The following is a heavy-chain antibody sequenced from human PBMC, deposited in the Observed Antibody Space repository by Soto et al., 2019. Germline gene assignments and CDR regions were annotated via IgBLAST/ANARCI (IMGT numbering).Heavy chain of an antibody. D-gene: IGHD6-13*01. J-gene: IGHJ6*02. CDR1: GYTFTSYD. V-gene: IGHV1-8*01. Sequence: GASVNVSFKASGYTFTSYDINWVRQATGQGLEWMGWMNPNSGNTGYAQKFQGRVTMTRNTSISTAYMELSSLRSEDTAVYYCARGRGGIDYYYGMDVWGQGTTVTVSS. CDR2: MNPNSGNT. CDR3: ARGRGGIDYYYGMDV.